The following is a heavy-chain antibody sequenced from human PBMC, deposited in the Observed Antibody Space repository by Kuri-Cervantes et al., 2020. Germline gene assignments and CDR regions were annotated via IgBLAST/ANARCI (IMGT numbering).Heavy chain of an antibody. V-gene: IGHV4-34*01. D-gene: IGHD2-2*01. CDR1: GYSINSGYY. CDR3: ARGRGGVVPAANADY. J-gene: IGHJ4*02. Sequence: GSLRLSCAVSGYSINSGYYWSWIRQPPGKGLEWIGEINHSGSTNYNPSLKSRVTISVDTSKNQFSLKLSSVTAADTAVYYCARGRGGVVPAANADYWGQGTLVTVSS. CDR2: INHSGST.